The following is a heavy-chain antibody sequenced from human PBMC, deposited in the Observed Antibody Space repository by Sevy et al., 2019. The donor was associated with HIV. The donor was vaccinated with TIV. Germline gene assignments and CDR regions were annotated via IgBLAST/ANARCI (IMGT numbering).Heavy chain of an antibody. V-gene: IGHV3-30*09. CDR1: GFTFSSYA. J-gene: IGHJ4*02. CDR2: ISYDGSNK. D-gene: IGHD2-21*02. CDR3: ARVGVSYCTDDCYHRFDY. Sequence: GGSLRLSCAASGFTFSSYALLWVRQAPGKGLEWVSLISYDGSNKYYSDSVKGRFAISRDESKTTLFLQMNSLRSEETDIYYCARVGVSYCTDDCYHRFDYWGRGTLVTVSS.